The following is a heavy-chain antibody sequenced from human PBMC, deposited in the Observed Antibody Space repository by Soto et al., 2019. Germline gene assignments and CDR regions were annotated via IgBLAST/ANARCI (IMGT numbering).Heavy chain of an antibody. D-gene: IGHD5-12*01. J-gene: IGHJ4*02. V-gene: IGHV1-2*02. CDR1: GYTFTGYY. Sequence: ASVKGSCKAAGYTFTGYYIHWVRQAPGQGLEWMGWINPNNGDTNYAQKFQGRVSMTRDTSTNTAYMELRSLRFDDTAVYYCARHSGYDYVFDYWGQGTLVTVSS. CDR2: INPNNGDT. CDR3: ARHSGYDYVFDY.